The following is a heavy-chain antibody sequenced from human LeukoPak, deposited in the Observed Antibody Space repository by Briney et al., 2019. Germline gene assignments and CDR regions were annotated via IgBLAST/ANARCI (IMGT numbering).Heavy chain of an antibody. J-gene: IGHJ4*02. Sequence: GGSLRLSCAASGFTFSGYGMHWVRQAPGKGLEWVTVISYDGSNKYYADSVKGRFTISRDNSKNTLYLQMNSLRAEDTAVYYCARAEGTMVRGVPPDYWGQGTLVTVSS. V-gene: IGHV3-30*19. D-gene: IGHD3-10*01. CDR1: GFTFSGYG. CDR2: ISYDGSNK. CDR3: ARAEGTMVRGVPPDY.